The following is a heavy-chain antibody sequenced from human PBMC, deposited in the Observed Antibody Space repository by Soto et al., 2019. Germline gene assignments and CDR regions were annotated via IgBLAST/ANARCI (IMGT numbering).Heavy chain of an antibody. CDR2: IMPGSSHI. D-gene: IGHD6-19*01. Sequence: GGSLRLSCAASGFTFSIYSMNWVRQAPGKGLEWVSYIMPGSSHIFYADSVKGRFTIFRDNDKNSLYLQMNSLRDVDTAVYYCARDRWQWLLDYWGQGTLVTVSS. J-gene: IGHJ4*02. CDR1: GFTFSIYS. V-gene: IGHV3-48*02. CDR3: ARDRWQWLLDY.